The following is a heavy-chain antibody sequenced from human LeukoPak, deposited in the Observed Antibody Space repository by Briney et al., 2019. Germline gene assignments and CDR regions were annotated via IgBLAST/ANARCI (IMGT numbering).Heavy chain of an antibody. Sequence: SQTLSLTCTVSGGSISSGGYYWSWIRQPPGKGLEWIGYIYHSGSTYYNPSLKSRVTISVDRSKNQFSLKLSSVTAADTAVYYCARDSGYYSGSYRDYWGQGTLVTVSS. CDR3: ARDSGYYSGSYRDY. D-gene: IGHD1-26*01. CDR1: GGSISSGGYY. V-gene: IGHV4-30-2*01. J-gene: IGHJ4*02. CDR2: IYHSGST.